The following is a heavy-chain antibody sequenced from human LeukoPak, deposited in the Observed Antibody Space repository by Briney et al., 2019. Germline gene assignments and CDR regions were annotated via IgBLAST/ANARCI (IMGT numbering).Heavy chain of an antibody. J-gene: IGHJ3*02. V-gene: IGHV3-7*03. D-gene: IGHD4-17*01. CDR2: IKQDGSEK. Sequence: GGSLRLSCAASRFTFSSYAMSWVRQAPGKGLEWVANIKQDGSEKYYVDSVKGRFTISRDNAKNSLYLQMNSLRAEDTAVYYCARANPYGDYVTDAFDIWGQGTMVTVSS. CDR1: RFTFSSYA. CDR3: ARANPYGDYVTDAFDI.